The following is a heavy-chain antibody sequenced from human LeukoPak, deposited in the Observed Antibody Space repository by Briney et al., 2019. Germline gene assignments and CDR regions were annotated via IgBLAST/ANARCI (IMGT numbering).Heavy chain of an antibody. V-gene: IGHV3-30*04. J-gene: IGHJ3*02. D-gene: IGHD5-18*01. CDR3: AKKIRNSYVGWDAFDI. Sequence: GESLRLSCAASGFTFSSYAMHWVRQAPGKGLEWVAVISYDGSNKYYADSVKGRFTISRDNSKNTLYLQMNSLRAEDTAVYYCAKKIRNSYVGWDAFDIWGQGTMVTVSS. CDR2: ISYDGSNK. CDR1: GFTFSSYA.